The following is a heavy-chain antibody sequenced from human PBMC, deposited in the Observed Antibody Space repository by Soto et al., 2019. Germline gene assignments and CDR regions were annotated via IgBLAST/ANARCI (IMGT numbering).Heavy chain of an antibody. Sequence: SVKVSCKASGGTFINYAIIWVRQAPGQGLEWLGGIIPILDAVFYAPKFQGRVTITADESTSTAYIQLSSLRSEDTAMYYCARDRNFYGSGSSPPDFGYWVQGTLVTVSS. D-gene: IGHD3-10*01. CDR1: GGTFINYA. J-gene: IGHJ4*02. CDR3: ARDRNFYGSGSSPPDFGY. V-gene: IGHV1-69*01. CDR2: IIPILDAV.